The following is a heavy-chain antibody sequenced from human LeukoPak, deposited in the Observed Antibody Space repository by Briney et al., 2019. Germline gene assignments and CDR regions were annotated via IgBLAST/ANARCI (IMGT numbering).Heavy chain of an antibody. V-gene: IGHV1-8*03. CDR2: MNPNSGNT. CDR3: ARSGVPAAIQVGYYYYYMDV. CDR1: GYTFTSYD. J-gene: IGHJ6*03. D-gene: IGHD2-2*02. Sequence: ASVKVSCKASGYTFTSYDINWVRQATGQGLEWMGWMNPNSGNTGYAQKFQGGVTITRNTSISTAYMELSSLRSEDTAVYYCARSGVPAAIQVGYYYYYMDVWGKGTTVTVSS.